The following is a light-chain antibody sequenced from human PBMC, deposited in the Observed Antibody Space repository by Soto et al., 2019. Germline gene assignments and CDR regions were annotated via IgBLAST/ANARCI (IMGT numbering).Light chain of an antibody. V-gene: IGKV3-20*01. CDR1: QSVASSY. CDR2: GAS. CDR3: QQYYDSPPNT. J-gene: IGKJ2*01. Sequence: EIVLTQSPGTLSLSPGERATLSCRASQSVASSYLAWYQLKPGQAPRILIYGASNRATGIPDRFSGSGSGTDFTLTISRLEPEDFAVYFCQQYYDSPPNTFGQGTKVEI.